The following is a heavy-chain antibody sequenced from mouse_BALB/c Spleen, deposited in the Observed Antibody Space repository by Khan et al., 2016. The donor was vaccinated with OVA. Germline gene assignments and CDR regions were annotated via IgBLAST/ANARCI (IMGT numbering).Heavy chain of an antibody. D-gene: IGHD1-1*01. CDR3: ARTGRIKY. Sequence: DVQLQESGPGLVKPSQSLSLTCTVTGYSITSGYGWNWIRQFPGNKLEWMGYISYSGSTNYNPSLKSRISITRNTSKNQFYLQLNSKTTEDTATYYCARTGRIKYWGQGTTLTVSS. V-gene: IGHV3-2*02. CDR2: ISYSGST. CDR1: GYSITSGYG. J-gene: IGHJ2*01.